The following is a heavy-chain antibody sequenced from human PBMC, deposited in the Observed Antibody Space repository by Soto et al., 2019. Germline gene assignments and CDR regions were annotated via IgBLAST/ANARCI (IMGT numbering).Heavy chain of an antibody. J-gene: IGHJ6*02. Sequence: PSETLSLICTVSGGSVSSGSYYWSWIRQPPGKGLEWIGYIYYSGSTNYNPSLKSRVTISVDTSKNQFSLKLSSVTAADTAVYYCARVSGIYYYGMDVWGQGTTDTGSS. D-gene: IGHD3-10*01. CDR2: IYYSGST. V-gene: IGHV4-61*01. CDR1: GGSVSSGSYY. CDR3: ARVSGIYYYGMDV.